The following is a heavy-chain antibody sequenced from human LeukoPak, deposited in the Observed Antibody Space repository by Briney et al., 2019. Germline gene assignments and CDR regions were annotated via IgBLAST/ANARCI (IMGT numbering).Heavy chain of an antibody. D-gene: IGHD2-21*02. J-gene: IGHJ6*02. CDR1: GGSISSYY. V-gene: IGHV4-59*01. CDR2: ISYSGST. Sequence: SETLSLTCTVSGGSISSYYWSWIRQPPGKGLEWIGYISYSGSTNYNPSLKSRVTISVDTSKNQFSLRLSSVTAADTAVYYCARGLRGSRYYYAMDVWGQGTTVTVSS. CDR3: ARGLRGSRYYYAMDV.